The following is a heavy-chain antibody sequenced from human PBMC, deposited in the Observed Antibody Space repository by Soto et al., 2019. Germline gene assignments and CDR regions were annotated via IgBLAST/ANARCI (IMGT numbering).Heavy chain of an antibody. J-gene: IGHJ4*02. CDR1: GGSFSGYY. CDR3: ARAPYYDSSGYYSY. CDR2: INHSGST. D-gene: IGHD3-22*01. Sequence: SETLSLTCALYGGSFSGYYWSWIRQPPGKGLEWIGEINHSGSTNYNPSLKSRVTISVDTSKNQFSLKLSSVTAADTAVYYCARAPYYDSSGYYSYWGQGTLVTVSS. V-gene: IGHV4-34*01.